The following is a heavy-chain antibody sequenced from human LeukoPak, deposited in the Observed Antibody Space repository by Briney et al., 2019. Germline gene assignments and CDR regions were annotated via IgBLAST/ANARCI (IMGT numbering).Heavy chain of an antibody. J-gene: IGHJ1*01. CDR2: LSWNSGNI. Sequence: GRSLRLSCAASGFTFDDYAMHWVRQAPGKGLEWVSGLSWNSGNIGYADSVKGRFTISRDNAKNSLYLQMNSLRVEDTALYYCAKDAIAAAGGFEYFQHWGQGTLVTVSS. D-gene: IGHD6-13*01. CDR1: GFTFDDYA. CDR3: AKDAIAAAGGFEYFQH. V-gene: IGHV3-9*01.